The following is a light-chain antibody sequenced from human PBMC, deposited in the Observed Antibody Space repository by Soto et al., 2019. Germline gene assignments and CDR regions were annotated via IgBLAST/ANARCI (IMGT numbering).Light chain of an antibody. Sequence: DIQMPQSPSSLSASVGDRVTITYRASQTLYDYVTWFQRRQGKAPKVLFYGASTLQSGVPARFSGSGSETEFTRPITNVQPEDFATYYCQQNFSPHHSFRGGTKVVIK. CDR1: QTLYDY. CDR3: QQNFSPHHS. CDR2: GAS. J-gene: IGKJ4*02. V-gene: IGKV1-39*01.